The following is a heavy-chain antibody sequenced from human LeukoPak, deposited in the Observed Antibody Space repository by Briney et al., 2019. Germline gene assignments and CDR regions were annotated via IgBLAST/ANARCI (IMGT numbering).Heavy chain of an antibody. CDR2: INHSGST. J-gene: IGHJ6*02. CDR1: GGSFSGYY. V-gene: IGHV4-34*01. CDR3: ARGRNSSSWYGGYYGMDV. D-gene: IGHD6-13*01. Sequence: SETLSLTCAVYGGSFSGYYWSWIRQPPGKGLEWIGEINHSGSTNYNPSLKSRVTISVDTSKNQFSLKLSSVTAADTAVYYCARGRNSSSWYGGYYGMDVWGQGTTVTVS.